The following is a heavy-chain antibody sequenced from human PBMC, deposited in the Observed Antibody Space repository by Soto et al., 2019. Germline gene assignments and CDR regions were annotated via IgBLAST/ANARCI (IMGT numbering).Heavy chain of an antibody. D-gene: IGHD3-10*01. CDR1: GFTFSSYS. CDR2: FRTSGDGGTT. Sequence: EVQLLESGGGLVQPGGSLRLSCAASGFTFSSYSMSWVRQAPGKGLEWVSGFRTSGDGGTTYYADSVKGRFTISRDNSKSVLFLQMNSLRAEDTAIYYCAKKVNSGPGSQYFDYWGQGTLVTVSS. CDR3: AKKVNSGPGSQYFDY. J-gene: IGHJ4*02. V-gene: IGHV3-23*01.